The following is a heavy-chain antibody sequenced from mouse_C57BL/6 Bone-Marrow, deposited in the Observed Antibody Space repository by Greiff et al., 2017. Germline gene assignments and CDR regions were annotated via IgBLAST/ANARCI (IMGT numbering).Heavy chain of an antibody. D-gene: IGHD2-5*01. Sequence: EVQLQQSGAELVRPGASVKLSCTASGFNIKDDYMHWVKQRPEQGLEGIGWIDPENGDTEYASQFQGKATITADTSSNTAYLQLSSLTSEDTAVYYCTFYSNYYFDYWGQGTTLTVSS. CDR2: IDPENGDT. CDR3: TFYSNYYFDY. CDR1: GFNIKDDY. J-gene: IGHJ2*01. V-gene: IGHV14-4*01.